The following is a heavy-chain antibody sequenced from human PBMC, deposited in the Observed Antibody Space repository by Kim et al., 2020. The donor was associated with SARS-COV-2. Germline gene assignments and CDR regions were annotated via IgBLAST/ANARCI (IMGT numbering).Heavy chain of an antibody. D-gene: IGHD6-13*01. V-gene: IGHV3-7*04. CDR2: DGSDK. CDR3: TRSQLAV. J-gene: IGHJ4*02. Sequence: DGSDKYCVDSVKGRFTISRDNAKNSLYLQMNSLRAEDTAVYYCTRSQLAVWGQGTLVTVSS.